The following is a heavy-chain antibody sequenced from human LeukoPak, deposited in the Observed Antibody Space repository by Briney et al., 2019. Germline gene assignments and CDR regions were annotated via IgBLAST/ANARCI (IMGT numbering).Heavy chain of an antibody. CDR2: IIPIFGTA. V-gene: IGHV1-69*13. Sequence: ASVKVSCKASGGTFSSYAISWVRQAPGQGLEWMGGIIPIFGTANYAQKFQGRVTITADESTSTAYMELSSLRSEDTAVYYCAKDRPYYGSGSPANWFDPWGQGTLVTVSS. CDR1: GGTFSSYA. D-gene: IGHD3-10*01. CDR3: AKDRPYYGSGSPANWFDP. J-gene: IGHJ5*02.